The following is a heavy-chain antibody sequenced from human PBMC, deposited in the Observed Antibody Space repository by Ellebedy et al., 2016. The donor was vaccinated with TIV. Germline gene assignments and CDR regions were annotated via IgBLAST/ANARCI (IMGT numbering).Heavy chain of an antibody. CDR1: GDFIRSYY. Sequence: MPGGSLRLSCTVSGDFIRSYYWGWIRQSPRKELEWIGYVYDSGTTAYNPSLKSRVTISSDTSRNQFSLKLPSVTAADTAVSYCTGQWGGSVHFWGQGTLVTVSS. J-gene: IGHJ4*02. D-gene: IGHD1-26*01. V-gene: IGHV4-59*08. CDR3: TGQWGGSVHF. CDR2: VYDSGTT.